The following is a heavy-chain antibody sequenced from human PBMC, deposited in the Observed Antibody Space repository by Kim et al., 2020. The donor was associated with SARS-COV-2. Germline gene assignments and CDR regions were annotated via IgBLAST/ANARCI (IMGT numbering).Heavy chain of an antibody. Sequence: LSLTCAASGFTFSSYSMNWVRQAPGKGLEWVSYISSSSSTIYYADSVKGRFTISRDNAKNSLYLQMNSLRDEDTAVYYCARDLDEYCSSTSCYLYYFEYWGQGTLVTVSS. CDR2: ISSSSSTI. V-gene: IGHV3-48*02. CDR1: GFTFSSYS. CDR3: ARDLDEYCSSTSCYLYYFEY. D-gene: IGHD2-2*01. J-gene: IGHJ4*02.